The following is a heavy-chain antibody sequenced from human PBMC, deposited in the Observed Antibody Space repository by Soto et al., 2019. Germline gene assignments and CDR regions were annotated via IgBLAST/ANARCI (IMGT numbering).Heavy chain of an antibody. CDR2: INAGNGNT. V-gene: IGHV1-3*01. D-gene: IGHD5-18*01. CDR3: ARGIKGYLQYFDY. J-gene: IGHJ4*03. Sequence: ASVKVSCKASGYTFTSYAMHWVCQAPGQRLEWMGWINAGNGNTKYSQKFQGRVTITRDASASTAYMELSSLRSEDTAVYYCARGIKGYLQYFDYWGQGTTVTVS. CDR1: GYTFTSYA.